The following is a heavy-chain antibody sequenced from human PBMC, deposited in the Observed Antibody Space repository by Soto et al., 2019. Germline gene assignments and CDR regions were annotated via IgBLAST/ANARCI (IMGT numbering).Heavy chain of an antibody. V-gene: IGHV3-49*04. CDR3: TRTVGTTWRENWFDP. J-gene: IGHJ5*02. Sequence: GVLRLSCTASGFTFGDYAMSWVRQAPGKGLEWVGFIRSKAYGGTTEYAASVKGRFTISRDDSKSIAYLQMNSLKTEDTAVYYCTRTVGTTWRENWFDPWGKGTLVTVSS. CDR1: GFTFGDYA. CDR2: IRSKAYGGTT. D-gene: IGHD1-7*01.